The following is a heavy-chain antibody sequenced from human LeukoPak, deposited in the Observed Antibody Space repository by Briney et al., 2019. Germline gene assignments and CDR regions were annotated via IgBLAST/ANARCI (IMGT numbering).Heavy chain of an antibody. CDR3: ARGYVQIAARRLNWFDP. CDR1: GGSFSGYY. Sequence: SETLSLTCAVYGGSFSGYYWSWIRQPPGKGLEWIGEINHSGSTNYNPSLKSRVTISVDTSKNQFSLKLSSVTAADTAVYYCARGYVQIAARRLNWFDPWGQGTLVTVSS. V-gene: IGHV4-34*01. CDR2: INHSGST. J-gene: IGHJ5*02. D-gene: IGHD6-6*01.